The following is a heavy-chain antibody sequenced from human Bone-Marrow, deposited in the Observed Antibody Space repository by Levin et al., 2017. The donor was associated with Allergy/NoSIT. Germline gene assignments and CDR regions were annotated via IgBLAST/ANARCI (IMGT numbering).Heavy chain of an antibody. Sequence: GGSLRLSCAASGFTFSSYSMNWVRQAPGKGLEWVSSISSSSSYIYYADSVKGRFTISRDNAKNSLYLQMNSLRAEDTAVYYCARVKIIAAAGSYYYYGMDVWGQGTTVTVSS. CDR1: GFTFSSYS. D-gene: IGHD6-13*01. J-gene: IGHJ6*02. CDR2: ISSSSSYI. CDR3: ARVKIIAAAGSYYYYGMDV. V-gene: IGHV3-21*01.